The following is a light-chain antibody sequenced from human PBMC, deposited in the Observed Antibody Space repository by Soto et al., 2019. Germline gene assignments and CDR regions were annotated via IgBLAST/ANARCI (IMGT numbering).Light chain of an antibody. V-gene: IGKV1-5*03. CDR1: QSVSIW. Sequence: DIQMTQSPSTLCAPEGDRVTISCRASQSVSIWLAWYQQKPGRAPKLLIYKSSILESGVPSRFSGSGSGTEFTLTISSLQSEDFAVYYCHQYNFWPTFGQGTKVE. CDR2: KSS. J-gene: IGKJ1*01. CDR3: HQYNFWPT.